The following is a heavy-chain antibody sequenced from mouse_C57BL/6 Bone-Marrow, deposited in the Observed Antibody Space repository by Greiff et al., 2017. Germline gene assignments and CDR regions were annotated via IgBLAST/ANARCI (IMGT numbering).Heavy chain of an antibody. V-gene: IGHV5-12*01. CDR1: GFTFSDYY. Sequence: EVMLVESGGGLVQPGGSLKLSCAASGFTFSDYYMYWVRQTPEKRLEWVAYISNGGGSTYYPDTVKGRFTISRDNAKNTLYLQMSRLKSEDTAMYYCASDSYWFYAMDYWGQGTSVTVSS. CDR2: ISNGGGST. D-gene: IGHD2-2*01. CDR3: ASDSYWFYAMDY. J-gene: IGHJ4*01.